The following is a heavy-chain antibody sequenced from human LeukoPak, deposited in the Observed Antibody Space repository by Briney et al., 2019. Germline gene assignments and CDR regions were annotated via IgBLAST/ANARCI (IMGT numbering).Heavy chain of an antibody. CDR1: GFTVSSNY. D-gene: IGHD1-20*01. Sequence: GGSLRLSCAASGFTVSSNYMSWVRQAPGKGLEWVSVIYSGGSTYYADSVKGRFTISRDNSKNTLHLQMNSLRAEDTAVYYCARDSLFNWNDGAFDIWGQGTMVTVPS. CDR2: IYSGGST. J-gene: IGHJ3*02. V-gene: IGHV3-53*01. CDR3: ARDSLFNWNDGAFDI.